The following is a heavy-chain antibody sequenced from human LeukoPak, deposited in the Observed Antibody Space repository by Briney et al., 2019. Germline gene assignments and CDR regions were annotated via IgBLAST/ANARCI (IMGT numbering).Heavy chain of an antibody. Sequence: GASVKVSCKASGYTFTSYGISWVRQAPGQGLEWMGWISAYNGNTNYAQKLQGRVTMTTDTSTSTAYMELRSLRSDDTAVYYCERGEGYCSGGSCLLFDYWGQGTLVTVSS. D-gene: IGHD2-15*01. J-gene: IGHJ4*02. V-gene: IGHV1-18*01. CDR3: ERGEGYCSGGSCLLFDY. CDR2: ISAYNGNT. CDR1: GYTFTSYG.